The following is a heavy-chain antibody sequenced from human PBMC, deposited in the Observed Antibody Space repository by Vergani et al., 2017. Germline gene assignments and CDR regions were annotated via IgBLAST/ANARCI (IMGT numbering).Heavy chain of an antibody. CDR2: IYYSGST. Sequence: QLPLQESGPGLVKPSETLSLTCTVSGGSISSSSYYWGWIRQPPGKGLEWIGSIYYSGSTYYNPSLKSRVTISVDTSKNQFSLKLSSVTAADTAVYYCARALSHGRGWFDYWGQGTLVTVSS. CDR1: GGSISSSSYY. V-gene: IGHV4-39*07. D-gene: IGHD1-26*01. CDR3: ARALSHGRGWFDY. J-gene: IGHJ4*02.